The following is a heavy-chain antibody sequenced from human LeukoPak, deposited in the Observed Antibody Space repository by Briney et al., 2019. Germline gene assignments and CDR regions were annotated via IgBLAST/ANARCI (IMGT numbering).Heavy chain of an antibody. CDR1: GFTFSSYA. V-gene: IGHV3-23*01. CDR3: ANLRFLESYFDC. CDR2: ISGSGGST. J-gene: IGHJ4*02. D-gene: IGHD3-3*01. Sequence: GGSLRLSCAASGFTFSSYAMSWVRQAPGKGLEWVSAISGSGGSTYYADSVKGRFTISRDNSKNTLYLQMNSLRAEDTAVYYCANLRFLESYFDCWGQGTLVTVSS.